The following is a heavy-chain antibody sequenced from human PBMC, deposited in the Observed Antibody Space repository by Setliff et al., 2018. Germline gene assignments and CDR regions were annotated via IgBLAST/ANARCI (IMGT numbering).Heavy chain of an antibody. V-gene: IGHV4-59*08. Sequence: SETLSLTCTVSGGSISSYYWSWIRQPPGKGLEWIGYIYYSGGTNYNPSLKSRVTISVDTSKNQFSLKLSSVTAADTAVYYCARRSPAYYSDSSGYFYDTSPYMDVWGKGTTVTVSS. CDR1: GGSISSYY. D-gene: IGHD3-22*01. J-gene: IGHJ6*03. CDR3: ARRSPAYYSDSSGYFYDTSPYMDV. CDR2: IYYSGGT.